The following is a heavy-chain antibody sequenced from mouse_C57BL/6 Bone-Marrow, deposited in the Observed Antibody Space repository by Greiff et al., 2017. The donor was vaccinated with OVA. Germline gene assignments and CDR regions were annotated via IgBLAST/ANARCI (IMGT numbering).Heavy chain of an antibody. J-gene: IGHJ2*01. CDR2: IDPETGGT. V-gene: IGHV1-15*01. CDR3: TRGGGYSNYDY. CDR1: GYTFTDYE. D-gene: IGHD2-5*01. Sequence: VKLQQSGAELVRPGASVTLSCKASGYTFTDYEMHWVKQTPVHGLEWIGAIDPETGGTAYNQKFKGKAILTADKSSSTAYMELRSLTSEDSAVYYCTRGGGYSNYDYWGQGTTLTVSS.